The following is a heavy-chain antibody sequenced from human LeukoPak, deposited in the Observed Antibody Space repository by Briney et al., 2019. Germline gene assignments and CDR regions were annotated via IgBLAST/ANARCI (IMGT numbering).Heavy chain of an antibody. V-gene: IGHV4-59*01. D-gene: IGHD4-23*01. J-gene: IGHJ6*02. CDR1: GGSISSYY. CDR2: IYYSGST. Sequence: SETLSLTCTVSGGSISSYYWSWIRQPPGKGLEWIGYIYYSGSTNYNPSLKSRVTISVDTSKNQFSLKLSSVTAADTAVYYCARGRGHYGSNSRKNSYYYYYGMDVWGQGTTVTVSS. CDR3: ARGRGHYGSNSRKNSYYYYYGMDV.